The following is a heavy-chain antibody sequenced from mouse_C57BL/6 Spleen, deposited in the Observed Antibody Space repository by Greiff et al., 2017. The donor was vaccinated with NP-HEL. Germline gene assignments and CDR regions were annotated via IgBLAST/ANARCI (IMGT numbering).Heavy chain of an antibody. V-gene: IGHV1-61*01. D-gene: IGHD1-1*01. J-gene: IGHJ1*03. CDR3: ARSGVATGYFDV. Sequence: QVQLQQPGAELVRPGSSVKLSCKASGYTFTSYWMDWVKQRPGQGLEWIGNIYPSDSETHYNQKFKDKATLTVDKSSSTAYMQLSSLTSEDSAVYYCARSGVATGYFDVWGTGTTVTVSS. CDR1: GYTFTSYW. CDR2: IYPSDSET.